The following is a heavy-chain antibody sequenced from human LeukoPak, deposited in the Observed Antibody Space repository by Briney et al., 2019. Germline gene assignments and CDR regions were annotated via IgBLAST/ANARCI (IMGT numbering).Heavy chain of an antibody. CDR2: ISYDGSNK. CDR3: AKDYLLYDY. CDR1: GFHFSSFC. J-gene: IGHJ4*02. Sequence: GSLKLSCATFGFHFSSFCMPWVRQAPGKGVEGVAVISYDGSNKYYADSVKGRFNISRDNSKNTLYLQMNSLRAEDTAVYYCAKDYLLYDYWGQGTLVTVSS. V-gene: IGHV3-30*18.